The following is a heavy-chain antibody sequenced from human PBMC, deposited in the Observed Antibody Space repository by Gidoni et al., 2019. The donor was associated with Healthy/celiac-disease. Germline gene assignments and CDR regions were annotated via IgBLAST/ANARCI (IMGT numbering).Heavy chain of an antibody. V-gene: IGHV4-34*01. CDR1: GGSFSGYY. J-gene: IGHJ6*02. D-gene: IGHD3-10*01. CDR2: INHSGST. Sequence: QVQLQQWGAGLLKPSETLSLTCAVYGGSFSGYYWSWIRQPPGKGLEWIGEINHSGSTNYNPSLKSRVTISVDTSKNQFSLKLSSVTAADTAVYYCARYRRFGELSRPNHYYYYYGMDVWGQGTTVTVSS. CDR3: ARYRRFGELSRPNHYYYYYGMDV.